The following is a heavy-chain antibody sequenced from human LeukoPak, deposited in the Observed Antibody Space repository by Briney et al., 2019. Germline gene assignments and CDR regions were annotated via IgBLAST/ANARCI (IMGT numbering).Heavy chain of an antibody. D-gene: IGHD1-26*01. CDR2: ISSTSNYI. CDR3: ARDGSSMYYFDC. Sequence: PGGSLRLSCAASRFTFSSYNMNWVRQAPGKGLEWVSSISSTSNYIYYADSVKGRFTISRDNAKNSLFLQMNSLRAEDTAVYYCARDGSSMYYFDCWGQGTLVTVSS. V-gene: IGHV3-21*01. CDR1: RFTFSSYN. J-gene: IGHJ4*02.